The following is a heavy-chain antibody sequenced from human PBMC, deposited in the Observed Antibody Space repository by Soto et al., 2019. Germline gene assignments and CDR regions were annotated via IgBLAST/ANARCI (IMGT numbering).Heavy chain of an antibody. CDR3: ARAGIAAAGNYYYGMDV. V-gene: IGHV4-4*02. CDR2: IYHSGST. D-gene: IGHD6-13*01. J-gene: IGHJ6*02. CDR1: GGSISSSNW. Sequence: SETLSLTCAVSGGSISSSNWWSWVRQPPGKGLEWIGEIYHSGSTNYNPSLKSRVTISVDKSKNQFSLKLSSVTAADTAVYYCARAGIAAAGNYYYGMDVWGQGTTVT.